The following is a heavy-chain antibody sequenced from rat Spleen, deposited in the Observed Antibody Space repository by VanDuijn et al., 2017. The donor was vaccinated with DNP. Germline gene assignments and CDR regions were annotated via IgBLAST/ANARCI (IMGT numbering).Heavy chain of an antibody. D-gene: IGHD1-12*01. J-gene: IGHJ2*01. V-gene: IGHV5-31*01. Sequence: EVQLVESGGGPVQPGRSLKLSCVASGFIFSNYWMTWIRQAPGKGLEWVASISYDGRDTYYRDSVKGRFTISRNNAKSTLYLQMDSLRSEDTATYYCARHDTYWGQGVMVTVSS. CDR1: GFIFSNYW. CDR3: ARHDTY. CDR2: ISYDGRDT.